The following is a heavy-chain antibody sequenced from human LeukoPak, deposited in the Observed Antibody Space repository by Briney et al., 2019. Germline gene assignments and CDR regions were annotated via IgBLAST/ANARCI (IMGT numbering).Heavy chain of an antibody. V-gene: IGHV4-4*07. CDR3: ARDSTEWELLWWFDP. J-gene: IGHJ5*02. Sequence: SETLSLTCTVSGGSISSYYWSWIRQPAGKGLEWLGRIYTSGSTNYNPSLKSRVTMSVDTSKNQFSLKLSSVTAADTAVYYCARDSTEWELLWWFDPWGQGTLVTVSS. CDR2: IYTSGST. D-gene: IGHD1-26*01. CDR1: GGSISSYY.